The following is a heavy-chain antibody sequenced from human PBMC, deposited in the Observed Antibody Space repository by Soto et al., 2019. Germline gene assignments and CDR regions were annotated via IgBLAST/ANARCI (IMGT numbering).Heavy chain of an antibody. Sequence: QITLKESGPTLVKPTQTLTLTCTFSGFSLSTSGVGVGWIRQPPGKALEWLALIYWDDDKRYSPSLKSRLTIIKDTSKNQVVLTMTNMDPVDTATYYCAHSPTFTLSTRGAFDYWGQGTLVTVSS. V-gene: IGHV2-5*02. CDR1: GFSLSTSGVG. CDR2: IYWDDDK. J-gene: IGHJ4*02. D-gene: IGHD3-16*01. CDR3: AHSPTFTLSTRGAFDY.